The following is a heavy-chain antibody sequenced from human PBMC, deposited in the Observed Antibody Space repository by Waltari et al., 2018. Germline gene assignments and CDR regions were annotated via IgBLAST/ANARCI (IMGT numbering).Heavy chain of an antibody. J-gene: IGHJ4*02. V-gene: IGHV3-20*04. D-gene: IGHD3-10*01. CDR2: INWNGGST. Sequence: EVQLVESGGGVVRPGGSLRLSCAASGFTFDDYGMSWARQAPGKGLEWVSGINWNGGSTGYADSVKGRFTISRDNAKNSLYLQMNSLRAEDTALYYCARWRPLGELLSYYFDYWGQGTLVTVSS. CDR3: ARWRPLGELLSYYFDY. CDR1: GFTFDDYG.